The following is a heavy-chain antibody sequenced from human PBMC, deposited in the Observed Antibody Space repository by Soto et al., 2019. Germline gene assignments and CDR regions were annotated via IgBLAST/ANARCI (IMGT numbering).Heavy chain of an antibody. CDR2: IIPIFGTA. V-gene: IGHV1-69*13. Sequence: ASVKVSCKASGGTFSSYAISWVRQAPGQGLEWMGGIIPIFGTANYAQKFQGRVTITADESTSTAYMELSSLRSEDTAVYYCARGSVRGVYYYGMDVWGQGTTVTVSS. CDR1: GGTFSSYA. CDR3: ARGSVRGVYYYGMDV. J-gene: IGHJ6*02. D-gene: IGHD3-10*01.